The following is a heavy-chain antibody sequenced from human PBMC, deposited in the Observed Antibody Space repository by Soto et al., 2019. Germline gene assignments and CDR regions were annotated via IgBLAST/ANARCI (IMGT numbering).Heavy chain of an antibody. D-gene: IGHD5-18*01. J-gene: IGHJ4*02. CDR3: AGEDTAMVSVWEY. CDR1: GGSISSYY. Sequence: SETLSLTCTVSGGSISSYYWSWILQRPGKGLEWIGYIYYSGSTNYKPSLKSRVTISVDTSKNQFSLKLSSVTAADTAVYYCAGEDTAMVSVWEYWGQGSLVTVS. V-gene: IGHV4-59*13. CDR2: IYYSGST.